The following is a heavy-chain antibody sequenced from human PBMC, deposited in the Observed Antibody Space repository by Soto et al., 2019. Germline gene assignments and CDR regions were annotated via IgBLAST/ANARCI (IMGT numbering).Heavy chain of an antibody. CDR3: ARWWSGSRQGFDP. J-gene: IGHJ5*02. D-gene: IGHD3-3*01. CDR1: GGSISSGDYY. Sequence: QVQLQESGPGLVKPSQTLSLTCTVSGGSISSGDYYWSWIRQHPGKGLEWIGYIYYSGSTYYNPSLESRVTXSXYXXNNQFSLKLSSATAADTAVYYCARWWSGSRQGFDPWGQGTLVTVSS. V-gene: IGHV4-31*03. CDR2: IYYSGST.